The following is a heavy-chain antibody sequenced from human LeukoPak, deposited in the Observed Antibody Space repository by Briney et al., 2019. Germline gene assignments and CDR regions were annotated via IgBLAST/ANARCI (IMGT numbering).Heavy chain of an antibody. Sequence: GGSLRLSCAASGFTFSSYSMNWVRQAPGKGLEWVSSISSGSSYIYYADSVKGRFTISRDNAKNSLYLQMNSLRAEDTAVYYCARFGELSLGSDWFDPWGQGTLVTVSS. V-gene: IGHV3-21*01. D-gene: IGHD3-10*01. CDR2: ISSGSSYI. CDR3: ARFGELSLGSDWFDP. J-gene: IGHJ5*02. CDR1: GFTFSSYS.